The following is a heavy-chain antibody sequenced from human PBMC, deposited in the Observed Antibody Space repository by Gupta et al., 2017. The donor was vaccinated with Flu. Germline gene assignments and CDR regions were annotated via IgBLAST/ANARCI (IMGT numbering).Heavy chain of an antibody. CDR2: INRDEKKF. CDR3: AKESTRGTGFYYGLDV. Sequence: EILLAESGGGLVKSGGSLRLSCAASGFLFSEYGMHWVRQAPGKGLEWVAAINRDEKKFYYADSVTGRFAISRDNAKTSLFLQMDSLTIEDTGVYFCAKESTRGTGFYYGLDVWGQGTTVTV. J-gene: IGHJ6*02. V-gene: IGHV3-21*01. D-gene: IGHD2-15*01. CDR1: GFLFSEYG.